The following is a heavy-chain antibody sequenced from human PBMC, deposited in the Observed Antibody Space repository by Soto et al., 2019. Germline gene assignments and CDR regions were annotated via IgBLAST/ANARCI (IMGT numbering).Heavy chain of an antibody. J-gene: IGHJ3*02. D-gene: IGHD6-13*01. Sequence: ASVKVSCKASGGTFSSYTISWVRQAPGQGLEWMGRIIPILGIANYAQKFQGRVTITADKSTSTAYMELSSLRSEDTAVYYCARGKYSSSWYQDAFDIWGQGTMVTVSS. CDR1: GGTFSSYT. V-gene: IGHV1-69*02. CDR2: IIPILGIA. CDR3: ARGKYSSSWYQDAFDI.